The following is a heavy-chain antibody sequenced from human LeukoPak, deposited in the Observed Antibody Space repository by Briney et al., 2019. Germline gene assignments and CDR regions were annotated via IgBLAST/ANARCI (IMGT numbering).Heavy chain of an antibody. CDR3: ARSGLDSRYYFGMDV. CDR1: GGSISSYY. J-gene: IGHJ6*02. D-gene: IGHD5-12*01. V-gene: IGHV4-59*01. Sequence: SETLSLTCTVSGGSISSYYWSWIRQPPGGGLEWIGYIYYSGSTNYNPSLKRRVTISLDTSKSQFSLKLRSVTAADTTVYYCARSGLDSRYYFGMDVWGQGTTVTVSS. CDR2: IYYSGST.